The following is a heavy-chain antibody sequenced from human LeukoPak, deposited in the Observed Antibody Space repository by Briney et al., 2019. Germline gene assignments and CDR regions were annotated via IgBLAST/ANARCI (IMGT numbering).Heavy chain of an antibody. J-gene: IGHJ4*02. D-gene: IGHD5-12*01. CDR1: GGSFSGYY. V-gene: IGHV4-34*01. Sequence: PSETLSLTCAVYGGSFSGYYWSWIRQPPGKGLEWIGSFYYSGSTYYNPSLESRVTISVDTSKNQFSLKLSSVIAADTAVYYCAKHAVVDAYPRYFEHWGQGTLVTVSS. CDR2: FYYSGST. CDR3: AKHAVVDAYPRYFEH.